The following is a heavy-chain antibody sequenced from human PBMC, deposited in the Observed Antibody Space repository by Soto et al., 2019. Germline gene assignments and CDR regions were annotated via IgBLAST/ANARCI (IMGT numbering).Heavy chain of an antibody. D-gene: IGHD6-6*01. CDR1: GDSISSGGYY. J-gene: IGHJ6*02. Sequence: SETLSLTCTVSGDSISSGGYYWTWIRQHPGKGPEWIGYNYYSGITYYNPSLKSRVTISLDTSKNQFSLKLSSVTAADTAVYYCARGSSIAGLYYGMDVWGQGTTVT. CDR2: NYYSGIT. CDR3: ARGSSIAGLYYGMDV. V-gene: IGHV4-31*03.